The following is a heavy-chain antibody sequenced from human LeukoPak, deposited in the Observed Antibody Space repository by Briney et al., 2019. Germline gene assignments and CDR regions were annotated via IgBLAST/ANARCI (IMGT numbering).Heavy chain of an antibody. CDR1: GGSFSGYY. J-gene: IGHJ6*03. D-gene: IGHD3-16*01. CDR3: ARVKDPGGYYYYYYMDV. CDR2: INHSGST. Sequence: SGTLSLTCAVYGGSFSGYYWSWIRQPPGKGLEWIGEINHSGSTNYNPSLKSRVTISVDTSKNQFSLKLSSVTAADTAVYYCARVKDPGGYYYYYYMDVWGKGTTVTVSS. V-gene: IGHV4-34*01.